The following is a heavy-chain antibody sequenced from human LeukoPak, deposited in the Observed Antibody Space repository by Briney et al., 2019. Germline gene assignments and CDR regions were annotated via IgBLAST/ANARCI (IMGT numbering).Heavy chain of an antibody. V-gene: IGHV5-51*01. Sequence: GESLKISCKGSGYSFTTYWIAWVRQMPGKGLEWMGIIYPGDSDTRYSPSFQGQVTISADKSISTAYLQWSSLKASDTAMYYCARSDTAMVNFFDYWGQGALVTVSS. D-gene: IGHD5-18*01. CDR2: IYPGDSDT. CDR1: GYSFTTYW. J-gene: IGHJ4*02. CDR3: ARSDTAMVNFFDY.